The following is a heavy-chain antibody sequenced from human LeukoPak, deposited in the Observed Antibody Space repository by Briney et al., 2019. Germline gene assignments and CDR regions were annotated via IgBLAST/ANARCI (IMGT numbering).Heavy chain of an antibody. CDR3: ARGLPHYYDSSGTAKYNWFDP. V-gene: IGHV1-2*02. CDR2: INPNSGGT. D-gene: IGHD3-22*01. Sequence: EASVKVSCKASGYTFTGYYMHWVRQAPGQGLEWMGWINPNSGGTGYAQKFQGRVTMTRDTSISTAYMELSRLRSDDTAVYCCARGLPHYYDSSGTAKYNWFDPWGQGTLVTVSS. J-gene: IGHJ5*02. CDR1: GYTFTGYY.